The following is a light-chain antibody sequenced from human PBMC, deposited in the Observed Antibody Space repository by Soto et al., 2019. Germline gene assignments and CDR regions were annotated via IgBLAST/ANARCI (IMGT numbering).Light chain of an antibody. V-gene: IGLV2-8*01. J-gene: IGLJ1*01. CDR2: EVN. CDR3: SSYAGSSNV. Sequence: QSVLTQPPSASGSPGQSVAISCTGTSSDVGGYNYVPWYQQHPGKAPKLMIYEVNKRPSGVPDRFSGSKSGNTASLTVSGLQAEHEADYYCSSYAGSSNVFGTGTTVTVL. CDR1: SSDVGGYNY.